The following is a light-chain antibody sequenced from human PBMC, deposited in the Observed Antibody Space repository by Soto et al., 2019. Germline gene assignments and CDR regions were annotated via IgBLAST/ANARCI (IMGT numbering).Light chain of an antibody. CDR2: SNS. CDR1: SSNIGSRT. Sequence: QSVLTQPPSMSGAPGQRVTISCSGSSSNIGSRTVNWYQHLPGTAPKLLIYSNSQRPSGVPERFSGSKSGTSASLAVSGLQSEDEADYYCAAWDGSLNGDVFGTGTKLTVL. CDR3: AAWDGSLNGDV. V-gene: IGLV1-44*01. J-gene: IGLJ1*01.